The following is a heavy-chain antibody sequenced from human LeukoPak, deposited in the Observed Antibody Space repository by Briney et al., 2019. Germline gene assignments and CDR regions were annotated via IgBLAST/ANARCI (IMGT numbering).Heavy chain of an antibody. CDR3: ARAGFALAPHRGTPFDY. Sequence: GGSLRLSWATAGFTFSSYAMNWVRQAPGKGLEWGSAISGSDDSAYYADSVKGRFTISRDKSKNTLYLQMNSLRAEDTAVYYCARAGFALAPHRGTPFDYWGQRTLLTVSS. CDR1: GFTFSSYA. J-gene: IGHJ4*02. D-gene: IGHD6-6*01. V-gene: IGHV3-23*01. CDR2: ISGSDDSA.